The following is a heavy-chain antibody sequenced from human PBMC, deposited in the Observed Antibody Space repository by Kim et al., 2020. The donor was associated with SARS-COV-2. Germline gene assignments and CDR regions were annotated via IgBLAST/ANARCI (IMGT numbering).Heavy chain of an antibody. V-gene: IGHV5-51*01. Sequence: PSFQGQVTISADKSISTAYLQWSSLKASDTAMYYCARGSGGRGYYFWFDPWGQGTLVTVSS. CDR3: ARGSGGRGYYFWFDP. D-gene: IGHD3-22*01. J-gene: IGHJ5*02.